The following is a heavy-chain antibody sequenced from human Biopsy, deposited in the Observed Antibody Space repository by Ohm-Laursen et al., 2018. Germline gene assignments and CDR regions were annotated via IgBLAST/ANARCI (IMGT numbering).Heavy chain of an antibody. Sequence: GTLSLTYTVSGGSISGSSWSWIRQAPGKGLEWIGYISYSRDTNYNPSLKSRITISVDTSKNQFSLKLTSVTAADTAVYYCAKHGSGWTGDDAFHIWGQGTMVTVSS. CDR1: GGSISGSS. V-gene: IGHV4-59*08. J-gene: IGHJ3*02. D-gene: IGHD6-19*01. CDR2: ISYSRDT. CDR3: AKHGSGWTGDDAFHI.